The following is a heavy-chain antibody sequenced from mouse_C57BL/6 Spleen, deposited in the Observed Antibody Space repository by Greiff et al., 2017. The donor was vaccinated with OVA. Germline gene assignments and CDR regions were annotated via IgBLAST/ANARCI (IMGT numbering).Heavy chain of an antibody. V-gene: IGHV1-15*01. CDR2: IDPETGGT. D-gene: IGHD2-4*01. J-gene: IGHJ3*01. CDR3: TIVDYDYGGWFAY. CDR1: GYTFTDYE. Sequence: QVQLQQSGAELVRPGASVTLSCKASGYTFTDYEMHWVKQTPVHGLEWIGAIDPETGGTAYNQKFKGKAILTADKSSSTAYMELRSLTSEDSAVYYCTIVDYDYGGWFAYWGQGTLVTVSA.